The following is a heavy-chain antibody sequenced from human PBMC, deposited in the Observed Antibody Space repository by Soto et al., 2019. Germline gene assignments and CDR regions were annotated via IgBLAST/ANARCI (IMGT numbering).Heavy chain of an antibody. CDR2: MSFDGRKK. J-gene: IGHJ3*02. Sequence: GGSLRLSCSTSGFIFSSFAMHWVRQAPGKGLEWLAFMSFDGRKKYYSDSVRGRFTISRDTSENTLYLQMNSLRAEDTAVYYCAKDFGYNYGYDAFDIWGQGTMVTVS. CDR1: GFIFSSFA. D-gene: IGHD5-18*01. V-gene: IGHV3-30*18. CDR3: AKDFGYNYGYDAFDI.